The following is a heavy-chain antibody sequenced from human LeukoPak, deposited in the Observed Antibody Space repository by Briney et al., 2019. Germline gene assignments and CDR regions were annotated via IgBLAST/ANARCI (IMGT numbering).Heavy chain of an antibody. CDR1: GFTFSSYS. V-gene: IGHV3-21*01. CDR3: ARDADEYYDSSGYPRRGGFDY. J-gene: IGHJ4*02. CDR2: ISSSSSYI. Sequence: GGSLRLSCAASGFTFSSYSMNWVRQAPGKGLEWVSSISSSSSYIYYADSVKGRFTISRDNAKNSLYLQMNSLRAEDTAVYYCARDADEYYDSSGYPRRGGFDYWGQGTLVTVSS. D-gene: IGHD3-22*01.